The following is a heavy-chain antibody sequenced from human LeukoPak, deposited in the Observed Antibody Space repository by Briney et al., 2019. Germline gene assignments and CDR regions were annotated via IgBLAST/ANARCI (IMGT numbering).Heavy chain of an antibody. CDR1: VFTFSSYS. CDR3: ARDPPVGATTGADAFDI. D-gene: IGHD1-26*01. CDR2: VSTGSNYI. J-gene: IGHJ3*02. V-gene: IGHV3-21*01. Sequence: GGSLRLSCTASVFTFSSYSLNWVRQAPGKGLEWVSSVSTGSNYIYYADSVKGRFTISRDNDKNSLYLQMNSLRVEDTAVYYCARDPPVGATTGADAFDIWGQGTMVTVSS.